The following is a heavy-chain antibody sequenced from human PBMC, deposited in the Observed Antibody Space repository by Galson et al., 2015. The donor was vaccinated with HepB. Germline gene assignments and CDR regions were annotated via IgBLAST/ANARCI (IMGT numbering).Heavy chain of an antibody. V-gene: IGHV1-69*13. CDR1: GGTFSSYA. J-gene: IGHJ6*03. Sequence: SVKVSCKASGGTFSSYAISWVRQAPGQGLEWMGGIIPIFGTANYAQKFQGRVTITADESTSTAYMELSSLRSEDTAVYYCARGGNIVVVPAAPSFYYYYMDVWGKGTTVTVSS. D-gene: IGHD2-2*01. CDR2: IIPIFGTA. CDR3: ARGGNIVVVPAAPSFYYYYMDV.